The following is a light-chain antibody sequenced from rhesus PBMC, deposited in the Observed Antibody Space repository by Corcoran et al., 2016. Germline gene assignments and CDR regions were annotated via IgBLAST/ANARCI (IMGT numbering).Light chain of an antibody. CDR2: AAS. CDR3: QHDYTTPSS. V-gene: IGKV1-94*01. J-gene: IGKJ2*01. CDR1: QDINKE. Sequence: DIQMTQSPSSLSASIGDRVTVTCRASQDINKELSWYQQKPGKAPKLLIYAASILQTGVSSRLIGNGSGTDYTLTISSLQPEDIATYYCQHDYTTPSSFGPGTKVEIK.